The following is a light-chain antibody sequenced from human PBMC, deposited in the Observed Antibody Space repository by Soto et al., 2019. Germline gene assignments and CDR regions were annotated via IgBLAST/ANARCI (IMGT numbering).Light chain of an antibody. V-gene: IGLV4-69*01. CDR3: QTWGTGIWV. CDR2: LNSDGSH. Sequence: QSVLTQSPSASASLGASVKLTCTLSSGHSSYAIAWHQQQPEKGPRYLMKLNSDGSHSTGDGIPDRFSGSSSGAERYLTISGLQYEDEADYYGQTWGTGIWVFGGGTKLTVL. CDR1: SGHSSYA. J-gene: IGLJ3*02.